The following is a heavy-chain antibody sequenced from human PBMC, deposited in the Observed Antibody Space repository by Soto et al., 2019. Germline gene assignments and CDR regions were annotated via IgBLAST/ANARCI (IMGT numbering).Heavy chain of an antibody. CDR3: ARDFGIAAPKLGLYYYYGMDV. Sequence: QSGGSLRLSCAASGFTFSSYGMHWVRQAPGKGLEWVAVIWYDGSNKYYADSVKGRFTISRDNSKNTLYLQMNSLRAEDTAVYYCARDFGIAAPKLGLYYYYGMDVWGQGTTVTVSS. J-gene: IGHJ6*02. CDR1: GFTFSSYG. V-gene: IGHV3-33*01. D-gene: IGHD6-13*01. CDR2: IWYDGSNK.